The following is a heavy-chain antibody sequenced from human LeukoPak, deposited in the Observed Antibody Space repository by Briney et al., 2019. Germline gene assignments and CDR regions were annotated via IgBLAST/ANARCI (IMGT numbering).Heavy chain of an antibody. CDR1: GGSISSSSYY. Sequence: PSETLSLTCTVSGGSISSSSYYWGWIRQPPGKGLEWIGSIYYSGSTYYNPSLKSRVTISVDTSKNQFSLKLSSVTAADTAVYYCARHLAYYYDSSGYYQNFDYWGQGTLVTVSS. CDR2: IYYSGST. D-gene: IGHD3-22*01. V-gene: IGHV4-39*01. J-gene: IGHJ4*02. CDR3: ARHLAYYYDSSGYYQNFDY.